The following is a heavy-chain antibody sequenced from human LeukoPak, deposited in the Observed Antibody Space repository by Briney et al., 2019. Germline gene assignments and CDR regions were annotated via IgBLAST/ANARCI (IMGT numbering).Heavy chain of an antibody. J-gene: IGHJ4*02. CDR1: GGTFSSYT. D-gene: IGHD2-2*01. V-gene: IGHV1-69*02. Sequence: SSVKVSCKASGGTFSSYTISWVRQAPGQGLEWMGRIIPILGIANYAQMFHGRDTITADKSTSTAYMELSILRSEDTAMYYCAQTFRICSSTSCSKPLDYWGQGTLVTVSS. CDR2: IIPILGIA. CDR3: AQTFRICSSTSCSKPLDY.